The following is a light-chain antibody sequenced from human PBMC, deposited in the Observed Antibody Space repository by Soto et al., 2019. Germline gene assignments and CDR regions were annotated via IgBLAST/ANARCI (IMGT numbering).Light chain of an antibody. CDR2: ASS. CDR3: QQYSTSQT. V-gene: IGKV3-20*01. J-gene: IGKJ1*01. Sequence: EIVLTQSPGTLSLSPGERATLSCRASQSVTSYLAWYQQKPGQAPRLLIYASSTRATGISDRFSGGGSGTDFTLTISRLEPEDFAVYYCQQYSTSQTFGQGTKVEI. CDR1: QSVTSY.